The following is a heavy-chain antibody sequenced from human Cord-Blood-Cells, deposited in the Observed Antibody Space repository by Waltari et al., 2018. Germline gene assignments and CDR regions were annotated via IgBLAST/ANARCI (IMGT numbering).Heavy chain of an antibody. CDR3: AGSIAAASYYFDY. J-gene: IGHJ4*02. CDR1: SGPLRMSSYY. Sequence: QLQLQESGPGLVKPSETLSLPCTVSSGPLRMSSYYWGWIGQPPGKGLEWIGRIYYSGRTYYNPSLKSRVTISVDTSKNQFSLKLSSVTAADTAVYYCAGSIAAASYYFDYWGQGTLVTVSS. CDR2: IYYSGRT. D-gene: IGHD6-13*01. V-gene: IGHV4-39*07.